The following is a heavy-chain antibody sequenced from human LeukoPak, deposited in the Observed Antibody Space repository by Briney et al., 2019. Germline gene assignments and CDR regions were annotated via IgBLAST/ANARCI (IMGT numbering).Heavy chain of an antibody. D-gene: IGHD3-22*01. V-gene: IGHV3-20*04. CDR1: GFTFDDYG. Sequence: GGSLRLSCAASGFTFDDYGMSWVRQAPGKGLEWVSGINWNGGSTGYADSVKGRFTISRDNAKNSLYLQMNSLRAEDTALYYCASSQYYDSSGYGVNWGQGALVTVSS. CDR3: ASSQYYDSSGYGVN. J-gene: IGHJ4*02. CDR2: INWNGGST.